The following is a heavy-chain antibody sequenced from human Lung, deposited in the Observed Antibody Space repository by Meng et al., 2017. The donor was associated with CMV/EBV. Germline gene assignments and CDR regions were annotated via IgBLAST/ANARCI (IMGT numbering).Heavy chain of an antibody. CDR1: GGSFSGYY. CDR2: INHSGST. D-gene: IGHD3-3*01. Sequence: SXTLSLXCAVYGGSFSGYYWSWIRQPPGKGLEWIGEINHSGSTNYNPSLKSRVTISVDTSKNQFSLKLSSVTAADTAVYYCARGRYDFWSGYYRGYVDYWXQGTLVTVSS. CDR3: ARGRYDFWSGYYRGYVDY. V-gene: IGHV4-34*01. J-gene: IGHJ4*02.